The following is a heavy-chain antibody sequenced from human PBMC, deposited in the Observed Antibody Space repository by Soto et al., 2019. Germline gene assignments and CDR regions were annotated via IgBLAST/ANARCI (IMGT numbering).Heavy chain of an antibody. CDR1: GSTFSSYT. CDR3: ARRRYCGVDSYNKFYYGMDV. Sequence: QVQLVQSGAEVRKPGSSVAVSCMASGSTFSSYTVNWVRQAPGQGLEWIGRITPVLGVTHYARRFQGRVTITADRSRKTSDMELTSLTSEDTAVHYCARRRYCGVDSYNKFYYGMDVWGQVTTVTVSS. D-gene: IGHD2-21*02. J-gene: IGHJ6*02. V-gene: IGHV1-69*02. CDR2: ITPVLGVT.